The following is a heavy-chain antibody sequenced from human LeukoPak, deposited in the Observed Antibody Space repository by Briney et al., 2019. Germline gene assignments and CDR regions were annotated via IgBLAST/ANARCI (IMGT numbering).Heavy chain of an antibody. J-gene: IGHJ4*02. CDR3: TKRGRDWGPFDY. CDR2: IRYDGNNE. D-gene: IGHD7-27*01. Sequence: PGGSLRLSCAASGFSFSNGMHWVRQAPGKGLEWVAFIRYDGNNEYYADSVKGRFTISRDNSKNTLYLEMDSLRDEDTAVYYCTKRGRDWGPFDYWGQGTLVTVSS. CDR1: GFSFSNG. V-gene: IGHV3-30*02.